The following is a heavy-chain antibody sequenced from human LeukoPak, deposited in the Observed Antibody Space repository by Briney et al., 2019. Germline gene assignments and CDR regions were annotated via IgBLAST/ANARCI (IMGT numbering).Heavy chain of an antibody. Sequence: SETLSLTCTVSGYSISSGYYWGWIRQPPGKGLEWIGSIYHSGSTYYNPSLKSRVTISVDTSKNQFSLKLSSVTAADTAVYYCARAPVVVTAINYYYGMDVWGQGTTVTVSS. CDR1: GYSISSGYY. CDR3: ARAPVVVTAINYYYGMDV. CDR2: IYHSGST. D-gene: IGHD2-21*02. J-gene: IGHJ6*02. V-gene: IGHV4-38-2*02.